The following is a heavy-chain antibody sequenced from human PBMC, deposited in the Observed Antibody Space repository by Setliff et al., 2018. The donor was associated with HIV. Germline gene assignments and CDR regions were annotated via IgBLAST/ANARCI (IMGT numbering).Heavy chain of an antibody. CDR1: GGSISSGSYY. J-gene: IGHJ2*01. CDR2: IYTSGST. V-gene: IGHV4-61*02. D-gene: IGHD2-8*01. Sequence: SETLSLTCTVSGGSISSGSYYWSWIRQPAGKGLEWIGRIYTSGSTNYNPSLKGRVTISVDTSKNKFSLKLSSVTAADTAVYYWVRDGRAKGVYSRWHFDLWGRGTLVTVSS. CDR3: VRDGRAKGVYSRWHFDL.